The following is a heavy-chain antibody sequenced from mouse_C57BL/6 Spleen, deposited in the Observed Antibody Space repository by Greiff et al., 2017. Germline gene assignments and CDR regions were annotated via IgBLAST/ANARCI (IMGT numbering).Heavy chain of an antibody. J-gene: IGHJ1*03. CDR2: IDPSDSYT. CDR1: GYTFTSYW. Sequence: QVQLQQPGAELVMPGASVKLSCKASGYTFTSYWLHWVKQRPGQGLEWIGEIDPSDSYTNYNQKFKGKSTLTVDTSSSTAYMQRSSLTAEDSAVYYGARDYRGYFEVWGTGTTVTVSS. D-gene: IGHD2-12*01. V-gene: IGHV1-69*01. CDR3: ARDYRGYFEV.